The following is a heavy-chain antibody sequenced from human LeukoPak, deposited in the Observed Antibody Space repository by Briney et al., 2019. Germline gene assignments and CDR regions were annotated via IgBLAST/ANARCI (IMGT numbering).Heavy chain of an antibody. CDR3: ARAPLGYCSSTSCATYNWFDP. V-gene: IGHV1-69*13. Sequence: SVKVSCKASGGTFSSYAISWVRQAPGQGLEWMGGIISIFGTANYAQKFQGRVTITADESTSTAYMELSSLRSEDTAVYYCARAPLGYCSSTSCATYNWFDPWGQGTLVTVSS. J-gene: IGHJ5*02. D-gene: IGHD2-2*01. CDR2: IISIFGTA. CDR1: GGTFSSYA.